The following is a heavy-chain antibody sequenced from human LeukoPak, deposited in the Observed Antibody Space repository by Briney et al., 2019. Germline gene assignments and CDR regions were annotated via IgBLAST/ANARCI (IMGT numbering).Heavy chain of an antibody. J-gene: IGHJ4*02. D-gene: IGHD3-10*01. CDR1: GFTFSDSG. Sequence: PGRSLRLSCSASGFTFSDSGMHWVRQAPGKGLEYVSSIGSSGGATYYEDSVKARFTISRDNSKNTLYLQMSSLRAEDTAVYYCVKGFGVIPGYWGQGTLVTVSS. V-gene: IGHV3-64D*06. CDR2: IGSSGGAT. CDR3: VKGFGVIPGY.